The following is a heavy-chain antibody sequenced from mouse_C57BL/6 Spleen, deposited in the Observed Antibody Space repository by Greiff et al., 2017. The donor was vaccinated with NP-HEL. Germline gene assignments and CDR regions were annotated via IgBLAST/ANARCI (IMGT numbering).Heavy chain of an antibody. CDR3: ARPIYYDYDDAMDY. J-gene: IGHJ4*01. Sequence: VQLQQSGAELVRPGTSVKLSCKASGYTFTSYWMHWVKQRPGQGLEWIGVIDPSDSYTNYNQKFKGKATLTVDTSSSTAYMQLSSLTSEDSAVYYCARPIYYDYDDAMDYWGQGTSVTVSS. V-gene: IGHV1-59*01. CDR1: GYTFTSYW. D-gene: IGHD2-4*01. CDR2: IDPSDSYT.